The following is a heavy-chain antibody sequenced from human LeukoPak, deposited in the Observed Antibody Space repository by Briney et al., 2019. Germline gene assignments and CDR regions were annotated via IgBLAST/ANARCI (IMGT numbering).Heavy chain of an antibody. J-gene: IGHJ2*01. CDR2: IYTSGST. CDR1: GGSISSYY. CDR3: ARGTMIVVVDWYFGL. Sequence: AETLSLTCTVSGGSISSYYWSWIRQPAGKGLEWIGRIYTSGSTNYNPSLKSRITMPVDTYKNQFSLKLSSVTAADTAVYYCARGTMIVVVDWYFGLWGRGTLVTVSS. D-gene: IGHD3-22*01. V-gene: IGHV4-4*07.